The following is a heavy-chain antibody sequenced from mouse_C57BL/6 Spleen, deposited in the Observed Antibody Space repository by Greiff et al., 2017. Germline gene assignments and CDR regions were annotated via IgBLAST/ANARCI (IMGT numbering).Heavy chain of an antibody. CDR1: GFNIKDDY. Sequence: VQLKESGAELVRPGASVKLSCTASGFNIKDDYMHWVKQRPEQGLEWIGWIDPENGDTEYASKFQGKATITADTSSHTAYMQLSSLTSEDTAVYYCTTGGNYYYYAMDYWGQGTSVTVSS. J-gene: IGHJ4*01. CDR2: IDPENGDT. D-gene: IGHD2-1*01. CDR3: TTGGNYYYYAMDY. V-gene: IGHV14-4*01.